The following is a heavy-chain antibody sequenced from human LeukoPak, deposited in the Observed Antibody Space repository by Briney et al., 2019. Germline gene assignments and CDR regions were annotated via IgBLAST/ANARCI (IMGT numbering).Heavy chain of an antibody. D-gene: IGHD1-1*01. V-gene: IGHV3-53*01. Sequence: GGSLRLSCAASGFTVSSNYMSWVRQAPGKGLECVSLIYSGVSTSYADSVKGRFTFPRDNSKNTLYLQMNSLRAEDTAVYYCARDRVNWNDVGGLFDYWGQGTLVTVSS. CDR1: GFTVSSNY. CDR3: ARDRVNWNDVGGLFDY. J-gene: IGHJ4*02. CDR2: IYSGVST.